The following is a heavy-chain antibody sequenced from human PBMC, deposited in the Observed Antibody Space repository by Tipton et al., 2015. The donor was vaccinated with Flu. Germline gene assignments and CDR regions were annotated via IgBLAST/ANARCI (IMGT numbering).Heavy chain of an antibody. J-gene: IGHJ4*02. D-gene: IGHD5-12*01. CDR3: ARRDRGYDPEGY. Sequence: TLSLTCTVSGGSISSYYWSWIRQPPGKGLEWIGYIYYSGSTNYNPSLKSRVTISVDTSKNQFSLKLSSVTAADTAVYYCARRDRGYDPEGYWGQGTLVTASS. CDR2: IYYSGST. CDR1: GGSISSYY. V-gene: IGHV4-59*01.